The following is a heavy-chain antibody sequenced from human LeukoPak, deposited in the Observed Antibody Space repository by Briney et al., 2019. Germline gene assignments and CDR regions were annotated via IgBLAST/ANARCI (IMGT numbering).Heavy chain of an antibody. Sequence: GGSLTRSCAAYGFTFSSYSMNWVRQAPGKGLVWISYIGSSSSTIYYADSVKGRFTIARDNAKNSLYLQMSSLRDEDTAVYYCARDVGAASGAFDYWGQGTLVTVSS. CDR3: ARDVGAASGAFDY. CDR2: IGSSSSTI. J-gene: IGHJ4*02. CDR1: GFTFSSYS. V-gene: IGHV3-48*02. D-gene: IGHD3-10*01.